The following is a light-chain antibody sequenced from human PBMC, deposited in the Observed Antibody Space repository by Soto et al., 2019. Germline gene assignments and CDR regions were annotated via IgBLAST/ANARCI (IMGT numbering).Light chain of an antibody. CDR1: QTVSGSY. CDR3: QHHGNSAYT. V-gene: IGKV3-20*01. CDR2: GAS. J-gene: IGKJ2*01. Sequence: IVLTQSPGTLSLSPGERATLSCRASQTVSGSYLAWYQHKPGQAPRLLIHGASTRATGIPDRFSGSGSGTDFTLTISRLEPEDFVVYYCQHHGNSAYTFXQGTKVDIK.